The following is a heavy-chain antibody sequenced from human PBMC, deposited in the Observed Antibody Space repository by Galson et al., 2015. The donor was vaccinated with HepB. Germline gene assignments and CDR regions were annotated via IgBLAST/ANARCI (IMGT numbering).Heavy chain of an antibody. J-gene: IGHJ6*02. CDR3: AREGVNYYYGMDV. CDR2: ISSTGSNT. CDR1: GFTLSTCS. Sequence: SLRLSCAASGFTLSTCSMNWVRQAPGKGLEWVSYISSTGSNTHYANSVKGRFTISRDNAKNSLYLQMNSLRAEDTAVYYCAREGVNYYYGMDVWGQGTTVTVSS. V-gene: IGHV3-48*04.